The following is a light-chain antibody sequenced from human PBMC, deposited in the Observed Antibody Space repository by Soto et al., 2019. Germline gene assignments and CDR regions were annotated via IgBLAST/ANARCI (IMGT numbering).Light chain of an antibody. CDR2: KAS. CDR1: QTISSW. J-gene: IGKJ1*01. V-gene: IGKV1-5*03. CDR3: QHYNSYSEA. Sequence: DIQMTQYPSTLSGSVGDRVTITCRASQTISSWLAWYQQKPGKDPKLLIYKASTLKSGVPSRFSGSGSGTEFTLTISSLQPDDFATYYCQHYNSYSEAFGQGTKVDIK.